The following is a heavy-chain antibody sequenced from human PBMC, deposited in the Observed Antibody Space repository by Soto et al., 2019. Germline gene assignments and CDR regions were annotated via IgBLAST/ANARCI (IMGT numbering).Heavy chain of an antibody. CDR2: IIPIFGTA. J-gene: IGHJ4*02. CDR1: GYTFTSHA. Sequence: ASVKVSCKASGYTFTSHARHWVRQAPGQGLEWMGGIIPIFGTANYAQKFQGRVTITADESTSTAYMELSSLRSEDTAVYYCAADRTYCGGDCYVDWGQGTLVTVSS. V-gene: IGHV1-69*13. CDR3: AADRTYCGGDCYVD. D-gene: IGHD2-21*02.